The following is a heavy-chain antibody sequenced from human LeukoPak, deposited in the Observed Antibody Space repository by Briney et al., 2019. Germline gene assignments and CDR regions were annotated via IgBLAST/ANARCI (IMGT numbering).Heavy chain of an antibody. Sequence: PGGSLRLSCAASGFTVSSNYMSWVRQAPGKGLEWVSVIYSGGSTYYADSVKGRFTISRDDSKNTLYLQMNSLRAEDTAVYYCASDSGSGSYFYWGQGTLVTVSS. CDR1: GFTVSSNY. D-gene: IGHD3-10*01. J-gene: IGHJ4*02. V-gene: IGHV3-53*01. CDR3: ASDSGSGSYFY. CDR2: IYSGGST.